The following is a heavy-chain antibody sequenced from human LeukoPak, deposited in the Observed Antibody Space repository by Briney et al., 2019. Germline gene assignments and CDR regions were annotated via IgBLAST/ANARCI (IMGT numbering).Heavy chain of an antibody. Sequence: GGSLRLSCAASGFTVSSNYMSWVRQAPGKGLEWVVVIWYDGSNKYYADSVKGRFTISRDNSKNTLYLQMNSLRAEDTAVYYCARDKEVLWFGEEGSLDYWGQGTLVTVSS. V-gene: IGHV3-33*08. J-gene: IGHJ4*02. CDR2: IWYDGSNK. CDR3: ARDKEVLWFGEEGSLDY. CDR1: GFTVSSNY. D-gene: IGHD3-10*01.